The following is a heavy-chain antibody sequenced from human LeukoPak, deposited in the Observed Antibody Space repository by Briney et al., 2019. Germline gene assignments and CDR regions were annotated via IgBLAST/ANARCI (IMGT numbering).Heavy chain of an antibody. Sequence: GGSLRLSCAASGFTFSSYSMNWVRQAPGKGLEWVSSISSSISCIYYADTVKDRFTISRDKAKISLYLQMNSLRAEDTAVYYCARVKAARIYYYYMDVWGKGTTVTVSS. D-gene: IGHD6-6*01. J-gene: IGHJ6*03. CDR2: ISSSISCI. V-gene: IGHV3-21*01. CDR3: ARVKAARIYYYYMDV. CDR1: GFTFSSYS.